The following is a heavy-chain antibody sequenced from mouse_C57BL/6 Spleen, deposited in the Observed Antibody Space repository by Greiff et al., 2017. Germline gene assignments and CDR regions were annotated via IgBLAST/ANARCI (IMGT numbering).Heavy chain of an antibody. CDR3: ARDYGSSYLYFDV. CDR2: IDPEDGET. Sequence: EVQLQQSGAELVKPGASVKLSCTASGFKIKDYYMHWVKQRTEQGLEWIGRIDPEDGETKYAPKFQGKATITADTSSNTAYLQLISLTSDDTAVYYCARDYGSSYLYFDVWGTGTTVTVSS. J-gene: IGHJ1*03. D-gene: IGHD1-1*01. V-gene: IGHV14-2*01. CDR1: GFKIKDYY.